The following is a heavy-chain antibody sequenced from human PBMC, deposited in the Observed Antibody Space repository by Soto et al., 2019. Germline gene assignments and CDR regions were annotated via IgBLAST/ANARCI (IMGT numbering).Heavy chain of an antibody. Sequence: PGESLKISCKGSGYSFASYWIGWVRQMPGKGLEWMGVIYPSDSDTRYTPSFQGQVTISAEXXSXXXYXQXXXLXASDTAVYYCARSGGHSGRFSDYWGQGTPVTVSS. D-gene: IGHD2-21*02. V-gene: IGHV5-51*01. CDR2: IYPSDSDT. CDR1: GYSFASYW. J-gene: IGHJ4*02. CDR3: ARSGGHSGRFSDY.